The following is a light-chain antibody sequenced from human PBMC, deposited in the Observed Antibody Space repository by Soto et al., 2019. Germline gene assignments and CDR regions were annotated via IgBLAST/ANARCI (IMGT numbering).Light chain of an antibody. CDR1: SSDVGGYNY. Sequence: QSALTQPASVSGSPGQSITISCAGTSSDVGGYNYVSWYQQHPGKAPKVMIYEVNYRPSGVSDRFSGSKSGNTASLTISGLKAEAEADYSCSSKTPSSPQVFAGGTKLPVL. V-gene: IGLV2-14*01. J-gene: IGLJ3*02. CDR2: EVN. CDR3: SSKTPSSPQV.